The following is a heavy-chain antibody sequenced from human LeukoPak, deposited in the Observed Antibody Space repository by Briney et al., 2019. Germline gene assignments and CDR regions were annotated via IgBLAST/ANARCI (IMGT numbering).Heavy chain of an antibody. Sequence: GGSLRLSCAASGFTFSSYWMHWVRHAPGKGLVWVSRINGDGSSTNYADSVKGRFTISRDNAKNTLYLQMNSLRAEDTAVYYCARDLVGSGWYFGDALDIWGQGTMVTVSS. D-gene: IGHD6-19*01. CDR2: INGDGSST. CDR3: ARDLVGSGWYFGDALDI. V-gene: IGHV3-74*01. J-gene: IGHJ3*02. CDR1: GFTFSSYW.